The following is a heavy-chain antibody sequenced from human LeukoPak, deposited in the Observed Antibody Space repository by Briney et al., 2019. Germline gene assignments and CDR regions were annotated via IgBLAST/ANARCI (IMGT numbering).Heavy chain of an antibody. CDR3: ARVGYCSSTSCLNAFDI. Sequence: GGSLRLSCAASGFTFDDYGMSWVRQAPGKGLEWVSSISSSSSYIYYADSVKGRFTISRDNAKNSLYLQMNSLRAEDTAVYYCARVGYCSSTSCLNAFDIWGQGTMVTVSS. D-gene: IGHD2-2*03. V-gene: IGHV3-21*01. CDR2: ISSSSSYI. J-gene: IGHJ3*02. CDR1: GFTFDDYG.